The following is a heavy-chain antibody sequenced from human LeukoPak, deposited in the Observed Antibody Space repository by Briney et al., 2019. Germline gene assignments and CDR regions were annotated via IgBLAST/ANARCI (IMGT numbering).Heavy chain of an antibody. CDR2: IYGSGST. CDR3: VRVSRAVGANYFDY. V-gene: IGHV4-4*07. Sequence: SETLSLTCTVSGGSISSYYWSWIRQPAGKGLEWIGRIYGSGSTVYNPSLTSRVTMSVDTSKNQFSLKLSSVTAADTAVYYCVRVSRAVGANYFDYWGQGTLVTVSS. D-gene: IGHD1-26*01. CDR1: GGSISSYY. J-gene: IGHJ4*02.